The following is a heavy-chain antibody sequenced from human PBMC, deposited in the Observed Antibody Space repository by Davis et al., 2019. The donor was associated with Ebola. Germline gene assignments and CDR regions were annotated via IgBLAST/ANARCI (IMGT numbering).Heavy chain of an antibody. CDR3: ARSTIVPTTSFDY. D-gene: IGHD5-12*01. CDR2: INPRYSTT. CDR1: GYTFINYF. Sequence: SVKVPCKASGYTFINYFVHWVRQASGQGLEWMGKINPRYSTTNYAEMFQGKVSMTRDTSTSTVYMELSSLRSEDTAVYYCARSTIVPTTSFDYWGQGTLVIVSS. V-gene: IGHV1-46*01. J-gene: IGHJ4*02.